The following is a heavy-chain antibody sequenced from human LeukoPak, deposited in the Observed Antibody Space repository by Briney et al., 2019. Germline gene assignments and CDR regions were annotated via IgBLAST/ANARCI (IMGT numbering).Heavy chain of an antibody. V-gene: IGHV3-30*04. D-gene: IGHD6-13*01. J-gene: IGHJ4*02. Sequence: GRSLRLSCSASLSGYALHWVRQAPGKGLEWVAVVSYDGRNKFYADSVKGRFIISRDNAKNALYLQMSRLRTEDSAMYYCVADSSSWYEVRYWGQGTLVTVSS. CDR1: LSGYA. CDR2: VSYDGRNK. CDR3: VADSSSWYEVRY.